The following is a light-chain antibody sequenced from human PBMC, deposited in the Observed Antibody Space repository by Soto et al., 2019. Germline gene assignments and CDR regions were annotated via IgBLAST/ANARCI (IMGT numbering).Light chain of an antibody. J-gene: IGKJ4*01. CDR3: QQRGT. CDR2: DAS. V-gene: IGKV3-11*01. Sequence: EIVLTQSPATLSLSPGERATLSCRASQSVSSYLAWYQQKPGQAPRLLIYDASNRATGIPARFSGSGSVTDFTLTISSLEPEDFAVYYCQQRGTFGGGTKVEIK. CDR1: QSVSSY.